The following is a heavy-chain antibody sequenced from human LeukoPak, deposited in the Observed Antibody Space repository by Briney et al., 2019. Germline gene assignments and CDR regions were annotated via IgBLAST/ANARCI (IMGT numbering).Heavy chain of an antibody. CDR3: ARDFVGSAFDI. J-gene: IGHJ3*02. CDR1: GFTFSTYG. CDR2: ISYDGSNK. D-gene: IGHD1-26*01. V-gene: IGHV3-30*03. Sequence: GGSLRLSCAASGFTFSTYGMHWVRQAPGKGLEWVAVISYDGSNKYYADSVKGRFTISRDNSKNTLYLQMNSLRAEDTAVYYCARDFVGSAFDIWGQGTMVTVSS.